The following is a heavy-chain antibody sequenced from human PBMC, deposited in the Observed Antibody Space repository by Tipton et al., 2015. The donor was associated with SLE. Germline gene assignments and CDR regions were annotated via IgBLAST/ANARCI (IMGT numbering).Heavy chain of an antibody. CDR1: GDSITYYY. V-gene: IGHV4-59*12. CDR2: VYYGGST. Sequence: TLSLTCTVSGDSITYYYWSWIRQPPGKGLEWIGYVYYGGSTNYNPSLKSRVTISVDTSKNQFSLKLSSVTAADTAVYYCGGGPLFDYWGQGTLVTVSS. J-gene: IGHJ4*02. D-gene: IGHD6-25*01. CDR3: GGGPLFDY.